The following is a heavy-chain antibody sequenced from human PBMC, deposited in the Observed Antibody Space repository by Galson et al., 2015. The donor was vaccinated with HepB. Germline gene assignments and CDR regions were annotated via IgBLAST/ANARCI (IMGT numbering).Heavy chain of an antibody. V-gene: IGHV3-21*01. CDR3: AFLRIGSGWYGNFDY. J-gene: IGHJ4*02. CDR2: IRSSTSYI. D-gene: IGHD6-19*01. CDR1: GFTFSTYS. Sequence: SLRLSCAASGFTFSTYSMNWVRQAPGKGLEWVSSIRSSTSYIYYADSVKGRFTISRDNAKNSLYLQMNSLRAEDTAVYYCAFLRIGSGWYGNFDYWGQGTLVTVSS.